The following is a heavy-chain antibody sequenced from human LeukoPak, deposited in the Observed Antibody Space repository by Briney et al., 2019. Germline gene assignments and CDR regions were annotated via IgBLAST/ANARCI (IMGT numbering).Heavy chain of an antibody. CDR2: INPSGGST. J-gene: IGHJ2*01. V-gene: IGHV1-46*01. Sequence: ASVKVSCKASGYTFTSYYMHWVRQAPGQGLEWMGIINPSGGSTSYAQKFQGRVTMTRDTSTSTVYMELSSLRSEDTAVYYCARDGSITIFGVVPTDWYFDLWGRGTLVTVSS. D-gene: IGHD3-3*01. CDR3: ARDGSITIFGVVPTDWYFDL. CDR1: GYTFTSYY.